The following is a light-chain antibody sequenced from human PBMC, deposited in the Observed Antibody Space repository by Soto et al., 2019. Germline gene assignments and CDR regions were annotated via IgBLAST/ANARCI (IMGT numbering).Light chain of an antibody. Sequence: EMVLTQSPATLSLSPGDRATLSCRASQRVGRYLAWYQQRPGQAPRLLIYDSSNRVTGIPARFSGNGSGRDFTLNISSLEPEDFAVYYCQYHTDWPPYTFGQGTTLEI. CDR2: DSS. CDR1: QRVGRY. CDR3: QYHTDWPPYT. J-gene: IGKJ2*01. V-gene: IGKV3-11*02.